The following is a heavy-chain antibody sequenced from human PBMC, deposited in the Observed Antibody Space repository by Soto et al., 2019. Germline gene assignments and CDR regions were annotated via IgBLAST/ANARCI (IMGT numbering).Heavy chain of an antibody. V-gene: IGHV3-23*01. Sequence: GGSLRLSCAASGFTFSSYAMSWVRQATGKGLEWVSAISGSGGSTYYADSVKGRFTISRDNSKNTLYLHMNSLRAEDTAVYCFAKNSQGLWSGYYWCQGSLGTVSS. J-gene: IGHJ4*02. CDR2: ISGSGGST. D-gene: IGHD6-19*01. CDR1: GFTFSSYA. CDR3: AKNSQGLWSGYY.